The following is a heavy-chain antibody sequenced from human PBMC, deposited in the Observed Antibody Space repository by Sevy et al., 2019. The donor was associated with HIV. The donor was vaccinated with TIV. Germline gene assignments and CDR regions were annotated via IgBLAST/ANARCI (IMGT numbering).Heavy chain of an antibody. V-gene: IGHV3-30-3*01. CDR2: ISYDGSNK. D-gene: IGHD2-15*01. CDR1: GFTFSSYA. CDR3: ARDGLVVAATYEGGYYYYGMDV. Sequence: GGSLGLSCAASGFTFSSYAMHWVRQAPGKGLEWVAVISYDGSNKYYADSVKGRFTISRDNSKNTLYLQMNSLRAEDTAVYYCARDGLVVAATYEGGYYYYGMDVWGQGTTVTVSS. J-gene: IGHJ6*02.